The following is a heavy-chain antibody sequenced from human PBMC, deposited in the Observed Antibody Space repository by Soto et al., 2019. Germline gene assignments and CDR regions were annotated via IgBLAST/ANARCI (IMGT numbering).Heavy chain of an antibody. Sequence: QVQLQESGPGLVKPSQTLSLTCIVSGGSISSGGYYWSWIRQHPGKGLEWIGYIYYSGSTYYNPSPKRPVTISADMYKHQFSLKLSSVNAADTGVYYCASGRPLTVWLPQDVWGQGTTVTVSS. CDR2: IYYSGST. V-gene: IGHV4-31*01. CDR3: ASGRPLTVWLPQDV. D-gene: IGHD3-9*01. J-gene: IGHJ6*02. CDR1: GGSISSGGYY.